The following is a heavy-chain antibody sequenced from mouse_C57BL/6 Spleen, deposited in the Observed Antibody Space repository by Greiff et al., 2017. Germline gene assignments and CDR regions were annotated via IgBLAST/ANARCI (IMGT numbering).Heavy chain of an antibody. CDR1: GFTFSDFY. CDR3: ARDAREFAMDY. CDR2: SRNKANDYTT. V-gene: IGHV7-1*01. J-gene: IGHJ4*01. Sequence: EVKLVESGGGLVQSGRSLRLSCATSGFTFSDFYMEWVRQAPGKGLEWIAASRNKANDYTTEYSASVKGRFIVSRDTSQSILYLQMNALRAEDTAIYYCARDAREFAMDYWGQGTSVTVSS.